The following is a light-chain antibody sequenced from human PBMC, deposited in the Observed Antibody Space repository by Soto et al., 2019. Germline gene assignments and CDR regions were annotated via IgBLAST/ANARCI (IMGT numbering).Light chain of an antibody. Sequence: QSVLTQPASVSGSPGQSLTISCTGTSSNVGSYNLVSWYQQHPGKAPKLMIYEVSKRPSGVSNRFSGSKSGNTASLTISGLQVEDEADYHCCSYAGSYTYVFGHGTKVTVL. J-gene: IGLJ1*01. CDR1: SSNVGSYNL. CDR3: CSYAGSYTYV. CDR2: EVS. V-gene: IGLV2-23*02.